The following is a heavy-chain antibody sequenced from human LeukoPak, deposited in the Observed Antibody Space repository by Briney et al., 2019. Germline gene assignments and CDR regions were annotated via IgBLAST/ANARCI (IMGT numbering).Heavy chain of an antibody. CDR2: IERDGSVR. D-gene: IGHD3-16*01. CDR1: GFTFSDYW. J-gene: IGHJ4*02. V-gene: IGHV3-7*01. Sequence: GGSLRLSCTASGFTFSDYWMGWVRQAPGKGLEWVADIERDGSVRNYVDSVRGRFTISRDNAKKTLYLQMNSPRVEDTGVYYCARELWPGDYWGQGTLVTVSS. CDR3: ARELWPGDY.